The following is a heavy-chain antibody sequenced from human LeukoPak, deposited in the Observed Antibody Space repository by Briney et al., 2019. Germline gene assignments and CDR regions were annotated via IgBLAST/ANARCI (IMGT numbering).Heavy chain of an antibody. CDR3: ARRARISIAVAGYFDY. J-gene: IGHJ4*02. V-gene: IGHV4-39*01. CDR2: IYYSGST. Sequence: SETLSLTCTVSGGSISSSSYYWGWIRQPPGKRLEWIGSIYYSGSTYYNPSLKSRVTISVDTSKNQFSLKLSSVTAADTAVYYCARRARISIAVAGYFDYWGQGTLVTVSS. CDR1: GGSISSSSYY. D-gene: IGHD6-19*01.